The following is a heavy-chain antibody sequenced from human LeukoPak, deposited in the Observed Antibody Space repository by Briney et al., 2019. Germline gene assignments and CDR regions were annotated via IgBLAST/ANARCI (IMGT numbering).Heavy chain of an antibody. J-gene: IGHJ4*02. D-gene: IGHD6-13*01. Sequence: SVKVSCKASGGTFISYAISWVRQAPGKGLEWMGRIIPIFGTANYAQKFQGRVTITTDESTSTAYMELSSLRSEDTAVYYCARDSSSHSSSWYGFDYWGQGTLVTVSS. CDR1: GGTFISYA. CDR3: ARDSSSHSSSWYGFDY. CDR2: IIPIFGTA. V-gene: IGHV1-69*05.